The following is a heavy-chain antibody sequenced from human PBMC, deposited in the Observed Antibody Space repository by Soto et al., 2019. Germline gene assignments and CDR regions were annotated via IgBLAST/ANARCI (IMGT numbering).Heavy chain of an antibody. V-gene: IGHV3-21*01. CDR1: GFTFSSYS. CDR3: ARGYGDYEDEEIY. CDR2: ISSSSSYI. D-gene: IGHD4-17*01. Sequence: GGSLRLSCAASGFTFSSYSMNWVRQAPGKGLEWVSSISSSSSYIYYADSVKGRFTISRDNAKNSLYLQMNSLRAEDTAVYYCARGYGDYEDEEIYWGQGTLVTVSS. J-gene: IGHJ4*02.